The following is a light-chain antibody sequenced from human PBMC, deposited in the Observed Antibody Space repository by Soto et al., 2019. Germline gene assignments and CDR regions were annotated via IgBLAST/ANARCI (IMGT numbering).Light chain of an antibody. CDR3: QQYGSSFT. V-gene: IGKV3-20*01. CDR1: QSVTSNY. CDR2: GAS. Sequence: EIVLTQSPGTLSLSPGERATLSCRASQSVTSNYIAWYQQKPGQAPRLLIYGASSRATGIPDRFSGSGSGPVFTLTISRLEPEDFAVYYCQQYGSSFTFGPGTKVDIK. J-gene: IGKJ3*01.